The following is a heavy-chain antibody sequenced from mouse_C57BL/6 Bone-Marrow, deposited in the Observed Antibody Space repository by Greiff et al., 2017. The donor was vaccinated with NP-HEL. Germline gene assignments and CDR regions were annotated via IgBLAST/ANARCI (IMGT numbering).Heavy chain of an antibody. Sequence: EVKLMESGGGLVQPGGSLKLSCAASGFTFSDYYMYWVRQTPEKRLEWVAYISNGGGSTYYPDTVKGRFTISRDNAKNTLYLQMSRLKSEDTAMYYSARHEDYGYDPYYAMDYWGQGTSVTVSS. V-gene: IGHV5-12*01. CDR2: ISNGGGST. CDR1: GFTFSDYY. J-gene: IGHJ4*01. D-gene: IGHD2-2*01. CDR3: ARHEDYGYDPYYAMDY.